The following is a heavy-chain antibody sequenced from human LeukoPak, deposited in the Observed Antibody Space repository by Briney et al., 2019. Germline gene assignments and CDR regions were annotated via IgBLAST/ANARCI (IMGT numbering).Heavy chain of an antibody. CDR2: VSGSGGST. CDR3: ARDLPRVGRFLDILRPHPRYGMDV. J-gene: IGHJ6*02. CDR1: GFTFSSYA. D-gene: IGHD3-3*01. Sequence: PGGSLRLSCAASGFTFSSYAMSWVRQAPGKGLEWVSGVSGSGGSTYYADSVKGRFTISRDNSKNTLYLQMNSLRAEDTAVYYCARDLPRVGRFLDILRPHPRYGMDVWGQGTTVTVSS. V-gene: IGHV3-23*01.